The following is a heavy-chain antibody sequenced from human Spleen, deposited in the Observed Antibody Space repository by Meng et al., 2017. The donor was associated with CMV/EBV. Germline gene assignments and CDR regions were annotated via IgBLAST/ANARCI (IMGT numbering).Heavy chain of an antibody. CDR2: IHWLNGK. CDR1: RFTRHTRGGC. Sequence: QFTLTPSAPLLPQPRPSLPVTCTFLRFTRHTRGGCVAWSRHSPGEVLEWLEMIHWLNGKKYSPSLRDRLTFTKDTAKNHVVLTKTNMAPVDTATYYCTHTTRSFGGHFIEWPTFDYWGQGTLVTVSS. J-gene: IGHJ4*02. D-gene: IGHD3-16*01. CDR3: THTTRSFGGHFIEWPTFDY. V-gene: IGHV2-5*01.